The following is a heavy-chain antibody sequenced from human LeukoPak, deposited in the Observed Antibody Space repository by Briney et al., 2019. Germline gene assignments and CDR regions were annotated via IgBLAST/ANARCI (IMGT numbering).Heavy chain of an antibody. V-gene: IGHV4-4*07. CDR3: ARDQGGYPSWFDP. CDR2: IYASGST. D-gene: IGHD5-12*01. CDR1: GGAISSYY. J-gene: IGHJ5*02. Sequence: SETLSLTCTVAGGAISSYYWSWIRQPAGKGLEWIGRIYASGSTHYNPSLKSRVTMSVGTSKKQFSLNLSSVTAADTAVYYCARDQGGYPSWFDPWGQGTLVTVSS.